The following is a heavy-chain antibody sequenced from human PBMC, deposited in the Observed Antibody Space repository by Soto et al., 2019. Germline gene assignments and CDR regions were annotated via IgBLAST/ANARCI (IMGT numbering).Heavy chain of an antibody. J-gene: IGHJ6*02. CDR2: IGTAGDT. D-gene: IGHD6-13*01. V-gene: IGHV3-13*01. CDR1: GFTFSSYD. CDR3: ARARQQLVRAYYYGMDV. Sequence: GGSLRLSCAASGFTFSSYDMHWVRQATGKGLEWVSAIGTAGDTYYPGSVKGRFTISRENAKNSLYLQMNSLRAEDTAVYYCARARQQLVRAYYYGMDVWGQGTTVTVSS.